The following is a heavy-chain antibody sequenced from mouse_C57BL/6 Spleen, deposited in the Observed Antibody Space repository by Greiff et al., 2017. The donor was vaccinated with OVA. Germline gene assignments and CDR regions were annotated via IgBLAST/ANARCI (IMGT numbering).Heavy chain of an antibody. CDR3: ARTDYGSSYDYAMDY. CDR2: IYPGSGST. J-gene: IGHJ4*01. Sequence: VQGVESGAELVKPGASVKMSCKASGYTFTSYWITWVKQRPGQGLEWIGDIYPGSGSTNYNEKFKSKATLTVDTSSSTAYMQLSSLTSEDSAVYYCARTDYGSSYDYAMDYWGQGTSVTVSS. D-gene: IGHD1-1*01. CDR1: GYTFTSYW. V-gene: IGHV1-55*01.